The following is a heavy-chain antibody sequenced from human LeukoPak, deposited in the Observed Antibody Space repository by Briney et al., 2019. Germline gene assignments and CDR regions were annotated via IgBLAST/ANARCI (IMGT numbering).Heavy chain of an antibody. CDR3: ARDVDDSSGYYY. D-gene: IGHD3-22*01. CDR2: ISSSSSYI. V-gene: IGHV3-21*01. J-gene: IGHJ4*02. CDR1: GFTFSSYS. Sequence: PGGSLRLSCAASGFTFSSYSMNWVRQAPGKGLEWVSSISSSSSYIYYADSVKGRFTISGDNAKNSLYLQMNSLRAEDTAVYYCARDVDDSSGYYYWGQGTLVTVSS.